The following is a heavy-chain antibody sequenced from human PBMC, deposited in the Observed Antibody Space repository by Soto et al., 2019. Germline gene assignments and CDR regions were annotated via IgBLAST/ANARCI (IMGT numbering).Heavy chain of an antibody. V-gene: IGHV3-30*18. CDR1: GFTFSSYG. J-gene: IGHJ4*02. CDR2: ISYDGSNK. D-gene: IGHD6-19*01. CDR3: AKQSEDSSGWYVF. Sequence: PGGSLRLSCAASGFTFSSYGMHWVRQAPGKGLEWVAVISYDGSNKYYADSVKGRFTISRDNSKNTLYLQMNSLRAEDTAVYYCAKQSEDSSGWYVFWGQGTLVTVSS.